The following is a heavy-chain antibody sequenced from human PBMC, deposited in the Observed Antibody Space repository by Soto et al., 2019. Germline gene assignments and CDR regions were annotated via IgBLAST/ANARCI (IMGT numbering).Heavy chain of an antibody. CDR1: GGSFSGYY. D-gene: IGHD2-15*01. CDR2: INHSGST. Sequence: SDTLSLTCAVYGGSFSGYYWIWIHPPPGKGLEWIGEINHSGSTNYNPSLKSRVTISVDTSKNQFSLKLSSVTAADTAVYYCARGCSGGSCPGLDYWGQGTLVTVSS. J-gene: IGHJ4*02. CDR3: ARGCSGGSCPGLDY. V-gene: IGHV4-34*01.